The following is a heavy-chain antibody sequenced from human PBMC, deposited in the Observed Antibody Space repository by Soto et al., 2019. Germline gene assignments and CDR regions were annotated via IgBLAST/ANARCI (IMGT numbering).Heavy chain of an antibody. V-gene: IGHV1-69*04. J-gene: IGHJ5*02. D-gene: IGHD3-3*01. CDR1: GGTFSSHT. CDR3: ARDMLGDYDFWSGYYSFGWFDP. CDR2: IIPILGIA. Sequence: SVKVSCKASGGTFSSHTISWVPQAPGQGLEWMGRIIPILGIANYAQKFQGRVTITADKSTSTAYMELSSLRSEDTAVYYCARDMLGDYDFWSGYYSFGWFDPWGQGTLVTVSS.